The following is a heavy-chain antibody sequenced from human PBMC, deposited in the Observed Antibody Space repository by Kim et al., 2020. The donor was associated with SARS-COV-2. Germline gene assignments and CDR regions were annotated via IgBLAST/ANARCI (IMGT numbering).Heavy chain of an antibody. J-gene: IGHJ6*02. V-gene: IGHV1-46*01. CDR1: GYTFTSYY. CDR3: AREARYQLPKLDFLSFQSKGTYYYGMDV. CDR2: INPSGGST. D-gene: IGHD2-2*01. Sequence: ASVKVSCKASGYTFTSYYMHWVRQAPGQGLEWMGIINPSGGSTSYAQKFQGRVTMTRDTSTSTVYMELSSLRSEDTAVYYCAREARYQLPKLDFLSFQSKGTYYYGMDVWGQGTTVTVSS.